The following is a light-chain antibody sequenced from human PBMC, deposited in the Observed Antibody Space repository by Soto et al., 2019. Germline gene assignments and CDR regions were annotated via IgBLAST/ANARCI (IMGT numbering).Light chain of an antibody. CDR1: QSISSW. CDR3: QQYNNYST. CDR2: DAS. Sequence: DIPITKSPSTLSASVGDRVTIPCRASQSISSWLAWFQLKPGKAPKLLIYDASSLESGVPSRFSGSGSGTEFTLTISSLQPDDCATYYCQQYNNYSTFGQGTKVDIK. J-gene: IGKJ1*01. V-gene: IGKV1-5*01.